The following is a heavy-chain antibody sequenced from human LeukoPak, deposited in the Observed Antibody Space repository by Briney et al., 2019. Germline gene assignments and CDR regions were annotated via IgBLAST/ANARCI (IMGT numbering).Heavy chain of an antibody. CDR1: GFTFSSYR. V-gene: IGHV3-7*01. Sequence: GGSLRLSCAASGFTFSSYRMSWVRQAPGKGLEWVANIKQDGSEKYYVDSVKGRFTISRDNAKNSLYLQMNSLRAEDTAVYYCARGRGIAAAGDPYYFDYWGQGTLVTVSS. J-gene: IGHJ4*02. D-gene: IGHD6-13*01. CDR3: ARGRGIAAAGDPYYFDY. CDR2: IKQDGSEK.